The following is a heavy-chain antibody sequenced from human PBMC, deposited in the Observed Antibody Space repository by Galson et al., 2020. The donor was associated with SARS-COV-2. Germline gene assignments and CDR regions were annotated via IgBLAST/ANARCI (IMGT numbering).Heavy chain of an antibody. D-gene: IGHD3-22*01. CDR1: GGSISSGGYY. Sequence: SETLCLTCTVSGGSISSGGYYWSWIRQHPGKGLEWIGYIYYSGSTYYNPSLKSRVTISVDTSKNQFSLKLSSVTAADTAVYYCAREARYYDSSGYSYGMDVWGQGTTVTVSS. CDR3: AREARYYDSSGYSYGMDV. J-gene: IGHJ6*02. V-gene: IGHV4-31*03. CDR2: IYYSGST.